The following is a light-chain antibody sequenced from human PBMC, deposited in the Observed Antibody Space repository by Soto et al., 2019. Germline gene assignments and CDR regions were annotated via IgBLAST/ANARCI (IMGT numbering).Light chain of an antibody. CDR1: QSVSSN. V-gene: IGKV3-15*01. CDR3: QQYNNWPSLT. Sequence: EIVMTQSPATLSVSPGERATLSCRASQSVSSNLAWYQQKPGQAPRLLIYGASTRATGIPARLSGSGSGTDFTLTISGLLSEDFAVYYCQQYNNWPSLTFGGGTKVEIK. J-gene: IGKJ4*01. CDR2: GAS.